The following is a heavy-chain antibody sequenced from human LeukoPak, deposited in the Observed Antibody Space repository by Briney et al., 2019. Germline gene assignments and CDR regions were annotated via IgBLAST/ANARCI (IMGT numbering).Heavy chain of an antibody. CDR2: IYHSGST. D-gene: IGHD1-7*01. Sequence: SQTLSLTCAVSGGSIDVVNYYWSWFRQPPGKGREWIGYIYHSGSTYYNLSLKNRITISIDTSKNQFSLQLTSVTAADTAVYYCARVLTATMHSWGQGTLVTVSS. CDR3: ARVLTATMHS. J-gene: IGHJ4*02. CDR1: GGSIDVVNYY. V-gene: IGHV4-30-2*01.